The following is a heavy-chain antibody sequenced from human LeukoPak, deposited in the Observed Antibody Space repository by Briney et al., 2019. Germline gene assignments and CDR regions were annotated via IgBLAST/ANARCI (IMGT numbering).Heavy chain of an antibody. CDR2: ISGSGGST. CDR1: GFTVSSNY. D-gene: IGHD3-22*01. CDR3: AKEAERNYYDSSGYYYPYYFDY. J-gene: IGHJ4*02. Sequence: GGSLGLSCAASGFTVSSNYMSWVRQAPGKGLEWVSAISGSGGSTYYADSVKGRFTISRDNSKNTLYLQMNSLRAEDTAVYYCAKEAERNYYDSSGYYYPYYFDYWGQGTLVTVSS. V-gene: IGHV3-23*01.